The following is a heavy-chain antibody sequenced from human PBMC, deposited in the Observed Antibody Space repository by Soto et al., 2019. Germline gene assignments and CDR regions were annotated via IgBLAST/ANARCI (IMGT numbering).Heavy chain of an antibody. CDR1: GGSISSSSYY. J-gene: IGHJ4*02. CDR3: ARQIGYYYDSSGYL. CDR2: IYYSGST. V-gene: IGHV4-39*01. Sequence: SETLSLTCTVSGGSISSSSYYWGWIRQPPGKGLEWIGSIYYSGSTYYNPSLKSRVTISVDTSKNQFSLKLSSVTAADTAVYYCARQIGYYYDSSGYLWGQGTLVTVSS. D-gene: IGHD3-22*01.